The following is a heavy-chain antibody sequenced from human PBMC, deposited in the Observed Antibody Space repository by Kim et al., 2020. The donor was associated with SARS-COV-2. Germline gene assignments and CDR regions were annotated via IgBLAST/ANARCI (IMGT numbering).Heavy chain of an antibody. D-gene: IGHD2-21*02. V-gene: IGHV1-2*06. Sequence: ASVKVSCKASGYTFTGYYMHWVRQAPGQGLEWMGRINPNSGGTNYAQKFQGRVTMTRDTSISTAYMELSRLRSDDTAVYYCAIPRRTARGYGMDVWGQGTTVTVSS. CDR3: AIPRRTARGYGMDV. CDR2: INPNSGGT. J-gene: IGHJ6*02. CDR1: GYTFTGYY.